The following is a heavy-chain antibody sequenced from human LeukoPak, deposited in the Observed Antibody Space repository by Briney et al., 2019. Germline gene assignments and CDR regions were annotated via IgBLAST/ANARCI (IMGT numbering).Heavy chain of an antibody. Sequence: SETLSLTCTVSGGSISSYYWSWIRQPPGKGLEWIGSIYHSGSTYYNPSLKSRVTISVDTSKNQFSLKLSSVTAADTAVYYCALSYSSPLDYFDYWGQGTLVTVSS. V-gene: IGHV4-59*04. J-gene: IGHJ4*02. CDR1: GGSISSYY. D-gene: IGHD6-13*01. CDR3: ALSYSSPLDYFDY. CDR2: IYHSGST.